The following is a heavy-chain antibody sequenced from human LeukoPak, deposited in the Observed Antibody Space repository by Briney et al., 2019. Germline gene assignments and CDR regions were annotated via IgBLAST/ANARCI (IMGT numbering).Heavy chain of an antibody. J-gene: IGHJ4*02. Sequence: GGSLRLSCAASGFTFSSYAMSWVRQAPGKGLEWVSAISGSGGSTYYADSVKGRFTISRDNSKNTLYLQMNSLRAEDTAVYYCARDGSGSYYYPLDYWGQGTLVTVSS. D-gene: IGHD3-10*01. V-gene: IGHV3-23*01. CDR3: ARDGSGSYYYPLDY. CDR2: ISGSGGST. CDR1: GFTFSSYA.